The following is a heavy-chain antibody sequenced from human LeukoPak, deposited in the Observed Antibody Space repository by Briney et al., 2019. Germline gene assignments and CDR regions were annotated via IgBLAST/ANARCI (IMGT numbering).Heavy chain of an antibody. CDR1: GGSISSYY. D-gene: IGHD3-22*01. CDR2: IYYSGST. Sequence: PSETLSLTCTVSGGSISSYYWSWIRQPPGKGLEWIGYIYYSGSTNYNPSLKSRVTISVDTSKNQFSLKLSSVTAADTAVYYCARERHSSDSGDAFAFDIWGQGTMVTVSS. CDR3: ARERHSSDSGDAFAFDI. J-gene: IGHJ3*02. V-gene: IGHV4-59*12.